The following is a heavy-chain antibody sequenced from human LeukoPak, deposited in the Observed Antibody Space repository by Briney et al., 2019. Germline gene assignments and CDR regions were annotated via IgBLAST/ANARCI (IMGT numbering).Heavy chain of an antibody. CDR1: GFTFSSYA. CDR2: ISYDGSNK. Sequence: GRSLRLSCAASGFTFSSYAMHWVRQAPGKGLEWVAVISYDGSNKYYADSVKGRFTISRDNSKNTLHLQMNSLRAEDTAVYYCARSYYDSSGYYFGYWGQGTLVTVSS. J-gene: IGHJ4*02. D-gene: IGHD3-22*01. V-gene: IGHV3-30-3*01. CDR3: ARSYYDSSGYYFGY.